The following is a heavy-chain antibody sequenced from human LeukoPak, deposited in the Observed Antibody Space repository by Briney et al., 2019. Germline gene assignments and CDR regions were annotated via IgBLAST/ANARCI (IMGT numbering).Heavy chain of an antibody. Sequence: PGGSLRLSCAASGFTFSSYAMHWVRQAPGKGLEWVAVISYDGSNKYYADSVKGRFTISRDNSKNTLYLQMNSLRAEDTAVYYCARDTVGEQWLDGYFDLWGRGTLVTVSS. J-gene: IGHJ2*01. CDR2: ISYDGSNK. CDR1: GFTFSSYA. CDR3: ARDTVGEQWLDGYFDL. V-gene: IGHV3-30-3*01. D-gene: IGHD6-19*01.